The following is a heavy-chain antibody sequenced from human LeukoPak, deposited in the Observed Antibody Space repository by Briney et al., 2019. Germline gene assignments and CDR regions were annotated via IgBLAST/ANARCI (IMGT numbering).Heavy chain of an antibody. J-gene: IGHJ4*02. D-gene: IGHD6-19*01. Sequence: GASVTVSCTASGYTFTSYGISWVRQAPGQGVEGMGWISAYNGNTNYAQKLQGRVTMTTDTSTSTAYMELRSLRSDDTAVYYCARVVAGTGGADYWGQGTLVTVSS. CDR1: GYTFTSYG. CDR3: ARVVAGTGGADY. CDR2: ISAYNGNT. V-gene: IGHV1-18*01.